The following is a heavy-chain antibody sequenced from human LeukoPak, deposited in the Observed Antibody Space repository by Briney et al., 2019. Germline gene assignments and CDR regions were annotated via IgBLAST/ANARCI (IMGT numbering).Heavy chain of an antibody. V-gene: IGHV4-39*07. CDR3: ARGWRHDY. CDR1: GGSITGSSFY. Sequence: SETLSLTCSVSGGSITGSSFYWGWIRQPPGKGLEWIGSIYHSGSTYYNPSLKSRVTISVDTSKNQFSLKLSSVTAADTPVYSCARGWRHDYWGQGTLVTVSS. CDR2: IYHSGST. D-gene: IGHD2-15*01. J-gene: IGHJ4*02.